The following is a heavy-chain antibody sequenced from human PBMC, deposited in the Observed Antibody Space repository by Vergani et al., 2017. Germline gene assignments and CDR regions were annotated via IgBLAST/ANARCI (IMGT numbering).Heavy chain of an antibody. CDR2: INHSGST. CDR1: GGSFSGYY. D-gene: IGHD2-2*03. V-gene: IGHV4-34*01. J-gene: IGHJ3*01. Sequence: QVQLQQWGAGLLKPSETLSLTCAVYGGSFSGYYWRWIRQPPGKGLEWIGEINHSGSTNYNPSLKSRVTISVDTSKNQFSLKLSSVTAADTAVYYCARATLELDIVVVPVAFDLWGQGTMVTVSS. CDR3: ARATLELDIVVVPVAFDL.